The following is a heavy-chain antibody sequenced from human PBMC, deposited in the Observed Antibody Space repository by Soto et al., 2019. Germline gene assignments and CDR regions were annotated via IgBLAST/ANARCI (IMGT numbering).Heavy chain of an antibody. D-gene: IGHD4-17*01. J-gene: IGHJ3*02. V-gene: IGHV1-46*01. CDR1: GYTFTSYY. CDR3: AILYGDYMPFDAFDI. Sequence: ASVKVSCKASGYTFTSYYMHWVRQAPGQGLEWMGIINPSGGSTSYAQKFQGRVTMTTDTSTSTAYMELRSLRSDDTAVYYCAILYGDYMPFDAFDIWGQGTMVTVSS. CDR2: INPSGGST.